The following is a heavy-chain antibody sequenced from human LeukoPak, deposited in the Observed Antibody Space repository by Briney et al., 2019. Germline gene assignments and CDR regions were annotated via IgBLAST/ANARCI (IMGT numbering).Heavy chain of an antibody. Sequence: PGGSLRLSCGASGFTFSSYAMTWVRQAPGKGLEWVSAISGTGGYTYYPASVKGRFTISRDNSKSTLYLQMISLRAEDTAVYYCAKYSHDSSGSYDYWGQGSLVTVSS. CDR2: ISGTGGYT. CDR1: GFTFSSYA. V-gene: IGHV3-23*01. J-gene: IGHJ4*02. D-gene: IGHD3-22*01. CDR3: AKYSHDSSGSYDY.